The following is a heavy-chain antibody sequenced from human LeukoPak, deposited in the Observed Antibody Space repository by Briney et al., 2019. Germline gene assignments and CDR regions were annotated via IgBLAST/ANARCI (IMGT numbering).Heavy chain of an antibody. CDR1: GFSLSTSGEG. V-gene: IGHV2-5*01. CDR3: ARGYGSD. Sequence: SGPTLVNPTQTLTLTCTFSGFSLSTSGEGVGWIRQPPGKALEWLALIYWNDDKRYSPSLKSRLTITKDTSKSQVILTMTNMDPVDTATYYCARGYGSDWGQGTLATVSS. D-gene: IGHD3-10*01. J-gene: IGHJ1*01. CDR2: IYWNDDK.